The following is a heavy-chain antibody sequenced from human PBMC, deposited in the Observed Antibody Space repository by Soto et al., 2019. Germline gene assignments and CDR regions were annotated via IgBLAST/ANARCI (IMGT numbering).Heavy chain of an antibody. CDR2: IDPSDSQT. D-gene: IGHD3-10*01. CDR1: GYSFAGYW. CDR3: ARHGKGVTMVRGVIIKTPYYYYGMDV. Sequence: GESLKISCKGSGYSFAGYWITWVRQKPGKGLEWMGRIDPSDSQTYYSPSFRGHVTISVTKSITTVFLQWSSLRASDTAMYYCARHGKGVTMVRGVIIKTPYYYYGMDVWGQGTTVTVSS. V-gene: IGHV5-10-1*01. J-gene: IGHJ6*02.